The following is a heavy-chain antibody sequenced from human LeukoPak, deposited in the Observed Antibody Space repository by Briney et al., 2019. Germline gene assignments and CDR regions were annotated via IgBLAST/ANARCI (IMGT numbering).Heavy chain of an antibody. Sequence: PSETLSLTCTVSGGSIRSSSYYWGWIRQPPGKGLEWIGSIYYSGNTYYNPSLKSRVTISVDTSKNQFSLKLSSVTAADTAVYYCARTVGGSSFDYWGQGTLVTVSS. CDR1: GGSIRSSSYY. CDR3: ARTVGGSSFDY. V-gene: IGHV4-39*01. CDR2: IYYSGNT. J-gene: IGHJ4*02. D-gene: IGHD2-15*01.